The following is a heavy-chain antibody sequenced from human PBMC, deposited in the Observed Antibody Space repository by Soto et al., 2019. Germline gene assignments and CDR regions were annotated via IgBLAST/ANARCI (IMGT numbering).Heavy chain of an antibody. CDR1: GFTFSSHA. CDR2: ISGSADRT. J-gene: IGHJ5*01. CDR3: PRAVVVGAWFES. V-gene: IGHV3-23*01. D-gene: IGHD2-15*01. Sequence: GWSLRLSCAASGFTFSSHAMTWVRHAPGKGLEWVSIISGSADRTYYADSVKGRFTVSRDGSKDTLYLEMKSLRPEDTAVYYCPRAVVVGAWFESSAQGTMVTVSS.